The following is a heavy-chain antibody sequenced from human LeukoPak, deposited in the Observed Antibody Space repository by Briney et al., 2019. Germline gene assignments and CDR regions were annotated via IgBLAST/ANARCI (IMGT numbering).Heavy chain of an antibody. CDR3: ARGAGTYTLDY. D-gene: IGHD6-19*01. Sequence: ASVKVSCKASGYTLTTYWMHWVRQAPGQGLEWMGWINTRTGDTKYIHKFQGRVTMTRDTSTSTVYMDLNSLRSDDTAVYFCARGAGTYTLDYWGQGTLDTVPS. V-gene: IGHV1-2*07. J-gene: IGHJ4*02. CDR1: GYTLTTYW. CDR2: INTRTGDT.